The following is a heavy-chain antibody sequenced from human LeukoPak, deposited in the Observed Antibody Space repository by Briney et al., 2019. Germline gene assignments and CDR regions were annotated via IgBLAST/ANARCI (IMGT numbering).Heavy chain of an antibody. D-gene: IGHD5-24*01. V-gene: IGHV4-34*01. Sequence: SETLSLTCAVYDGPFSDYYWTWIHQPPGKGLEWIGEINHSGNTNYNPSLKSRVTISVDTSKNQFSLNLSSVTAADTAVYYCVRGPLRYNYYGMDVWGQGTTVTVSS. CDR3: VRGPLRYNYYGMDV. CDR1: DGPFSDYY. CDR2: INHSGNT. J-gene: IGHJ6*02.